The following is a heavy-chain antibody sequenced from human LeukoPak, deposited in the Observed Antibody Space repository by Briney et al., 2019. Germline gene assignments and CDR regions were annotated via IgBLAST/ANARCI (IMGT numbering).Heavy chain of an antibody. CDR2: IMSNTHGGTT. J-gene: IGHJ5*02. CDR1: VFSFPNAS. V-gene: IGHV3-15*01. Sequence: GGCVSLSRAPCVFSFPNASMSWVRPAPGKGLEWVGRIMSNTHGGTTDYAAPVKGKFTISRDDSKNTLYLQMNSLRIEDTAVYYCTAVYHFDPWGQGTLVTVSS. CDR3: TAVYHFDP. D-gene: IGHD2-2*01.